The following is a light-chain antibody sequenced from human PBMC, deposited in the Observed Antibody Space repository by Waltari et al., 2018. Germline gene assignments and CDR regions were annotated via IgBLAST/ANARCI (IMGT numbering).Light chain of an antibody. CDR1: QSISNW. CDR3: QQYNSYSLLT. J-gene: IGKJ4*01. CDR2: KAS. V-gene: IGKV1-5*03. Sequence: DIQMTQSPFTLSASVGDRVIITCRASQSISNWLAWYQHKPGQAPKLLIYKASTLASGVPSRFSGSGSGTDFSLTISSLQPDDFATYYCQQYNSYSLLTFGGGTKVEIK.